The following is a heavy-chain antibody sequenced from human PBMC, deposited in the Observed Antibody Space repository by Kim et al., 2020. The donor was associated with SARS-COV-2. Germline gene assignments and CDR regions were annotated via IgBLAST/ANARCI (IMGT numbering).Heavy chain of an antibody. CDR3: ARDRAHYGSGSYYKGTYYYYYGMDV. J-gene: IGHJ6*02. Sequence: SETLSLTCTVSGGSISSGGYYWSWIRQHPGKGLEWIGYIYYSGSTYYNPSLKSRVTISVDTSKNQFSLKLSSVTAADTAVYYCARDRAHYGSGSYYKGTYYYYYGMDVWGQGTTVTVSS. D-gene: IGHD3-10*01. CDR1: GGSISSGGYY. V-gene: IGHV4-31*03. CDR2: IYYSGST.